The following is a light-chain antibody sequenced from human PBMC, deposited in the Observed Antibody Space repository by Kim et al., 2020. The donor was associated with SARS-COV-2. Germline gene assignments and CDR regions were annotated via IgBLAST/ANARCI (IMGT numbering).Light chain of an antibody. CDR1: SSNIRAVSS. V-gene: IGLV1-40*01. CDR2: GNS. Sequence: SFLPPPPSFSLSPLPLSPLPPTASSSNIRAVSSAHWSSQVPGTAPKLLIYGNSNRPSGVPDRFSGSKSGTSASLAITGLQAEDEADYYCQSYDSSLSGVVFGGGTQLTVL. CDR3: QSYDSSLSGVV. J-gene: IGLJ2*01.